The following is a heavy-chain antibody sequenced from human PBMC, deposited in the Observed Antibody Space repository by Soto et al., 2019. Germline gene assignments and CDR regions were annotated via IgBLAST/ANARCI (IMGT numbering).Heavy chain of an antibody. J-gene: IGHJ4*02. CDR2: ISWNSGSI. V-gene: IGHV3-9*01. CDR3: AKDIDYDILTGYQGPAFDS. D-gene: IGHD3-9*01. Sequence: GGSLRLSCATSGFTFDDYAMHWVRQGPRKGLEWVSGISWNSGSIGYADSVKGRFTISRDNAKSSLYLQMNSLRAEDTALYYCAKDIDYDILTGYQGPAFDSWGQGTQVTVSS. CDR1: GFTFDDYA.